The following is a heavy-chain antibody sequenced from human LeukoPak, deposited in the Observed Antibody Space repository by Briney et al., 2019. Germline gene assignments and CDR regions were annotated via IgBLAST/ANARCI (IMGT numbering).Heavy chain of an antibody. CDR2: INPNSGGT. Sequence: RWASVKVSCKASGYTFTGYYMHWVRQAPGQGLEWMGWINPNSGGTNYAQKFQGRVTMTRDTSITTAYMELSRLRSDDTAVYFCARASYCRGPHCYAFAPWGQGTLVTVSS. CDR3: ARASYCRGPHCYAFAP. CDR1: GYTFTGYY. V-gene: IGHV1-2*02. J-gene: IGHJ5*02. D-gene: IGHD2-2*01.